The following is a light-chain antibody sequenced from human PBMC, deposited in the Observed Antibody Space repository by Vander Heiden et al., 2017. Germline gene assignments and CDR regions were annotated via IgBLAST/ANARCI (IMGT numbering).Light chain of an antibody. J-gene: IGKJ1*01. CDR1: QSVLYSSNNKNY. V-gene: IGKV4-1*01. CDR3: QQYYSTPKT. CDR2: WAS. Sequence: DIVMNQSPDSLAVSLGERATINCKSSQSVLYSSNNKNYLAWYQQKQGQPPKLLIYWASTRESGVPDRFSGSGSGTDFTLTISSLQAEDVAVYYCQQYYSTPKTFGQGTKVEIK.